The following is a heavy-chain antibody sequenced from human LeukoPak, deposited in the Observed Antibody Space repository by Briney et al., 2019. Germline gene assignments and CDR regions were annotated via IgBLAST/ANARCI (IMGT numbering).Heavy chain of an antibody. CDR3: VRPKHSSISWLHYGMDV. V-gene: IGHV3-66*04. CDR2: IYSDGRT. Sequence: GGSLRLSCAASGFTVSSSHLTWVREAPGKGLEWVSLIYSDGRTYYADSVRGRFTISRDNSKNTLYLQMNSLRAEDTAVFYCVRPKHSSISWLHYGMDVWGQGTTVIVSS. J-gene: IGHJ6*02. CDR1: GFTVSSSH. D-gene: IGHD2-2*01.